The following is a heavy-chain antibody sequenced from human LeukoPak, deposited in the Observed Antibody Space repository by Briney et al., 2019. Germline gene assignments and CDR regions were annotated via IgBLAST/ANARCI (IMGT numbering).Heavy chain of an antibody. CDR3: ARWTDCGGDCHILEY. V-gene: IGHV4-61*02. Sequence: TSSQTLSLTCTVSGGSISSGSYYWSWIRQPAGKGLEWIGRIYTSGSTNYNPSLKSRVTISVDTSKNQFSLKLSSVTAADTAVYYCARWTDCGGDCHILEYWGQGLLVTVSS. J-gene: IGHJ4*02. D-gene: IGHD2-21*02. CDR2: IYTSGST. CDR1: GGSISSGSYY.